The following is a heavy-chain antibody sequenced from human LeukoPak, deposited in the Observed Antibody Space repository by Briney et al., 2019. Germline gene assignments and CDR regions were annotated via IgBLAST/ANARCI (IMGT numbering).Heavy chain of an antibody. D-gene: IGHD5-18*01. CDR1: GFTFTTYW. J-gene: IGHJ6*02. Sequence: GGSLRLSCAASGFTFTTYWMHWVRQAPGKGLVWVSHINSDGSITSYADSVKGRFSISRDNAKNTLYLQMNSLRAEDTAVYYCARDAVDTANAVWGQGTTVTVSS. CDR2: INSDGSIT. CDR3: ARDAVDTANAV. V-gene: IGHV3-74*01.